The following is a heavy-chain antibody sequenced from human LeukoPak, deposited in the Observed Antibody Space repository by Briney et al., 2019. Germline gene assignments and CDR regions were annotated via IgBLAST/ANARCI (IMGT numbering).Heavy chain of an antibody. D-gene: IGHD3-10*01. J-gene: IGHJ5*02. CDR3: AKDSGLLYFGEFGGWFGP. Sequence: PGGSLRLSCEASGLTFNKYWMTWVRQAPGKGLEWVSSISSGSSYIFYADSVKGRFTISRDNAKNSLYLQMNSLRVEDTALYYCAKDSGLLYFGEFGGWFGPWGQGTLVTVSS. CDR1: GLTFNKYW. V-gene: IGHV3-21*04. CDR2: ISSGSSYI.